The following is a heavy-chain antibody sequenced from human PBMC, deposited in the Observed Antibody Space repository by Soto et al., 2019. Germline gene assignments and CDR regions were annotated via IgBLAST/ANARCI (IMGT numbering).Heavy chain of an antibody. V-gene: IGHV3-33*01. CDR3: ARGWGYSYGPLAGYFDY. Sequence: GGSLRLSCAASGFTFSSYGMHWVRQAPGKGLEWVAVIWYDGSNKYYADSVKGRFTISRDNSKNTLYLQMNSLRAEDTAVYYCARGWGYSYGPLAGYFDYWGQGTLVTVSS. CDR2: IWYDGSNK. J-gene: IGHJ4*02. D-gene: IGHD5-18*01. CDR1: GFTFSSYG.